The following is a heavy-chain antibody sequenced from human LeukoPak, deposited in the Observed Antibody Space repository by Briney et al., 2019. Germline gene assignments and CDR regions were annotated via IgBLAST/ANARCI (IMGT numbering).Heavy chain of an antibody. J-gene: IGHJ4*02. Sequence: GGSLRLSCAASGFTFSSYWMHWVRQVPGKGLVWVSRIDSDGSSSWYADSVRGRFTISRDNAKNTLYLQMNSLRDEDTAVYYCARDGPGAVEKDYWGQGTLVTVSS. CDR2: IDSDGSSS. D-gene: IGHD6-19*01. CDR3: ARDGPGAVEKDY. CDR1: GFTFSSYW. V-gene: IGHV3-74*01.